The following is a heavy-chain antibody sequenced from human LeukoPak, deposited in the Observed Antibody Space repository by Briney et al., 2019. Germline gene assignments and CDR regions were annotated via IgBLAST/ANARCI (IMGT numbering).Heavy chain of an antibody. CDR3: ARSRITMVRGVIIRGNFDY. D-gene: IGHD3-10*01. J-gene: IGHJ4*02. Sequence: SETLSLTCAVYGGSFSGYYWSWIRQPPGKGPEWIGEINHSGSTNYNPSLKSRVTISVDTSKNQFSLKLSSVTAADTAVYYCARSRITMVRGVIIRGNFDYWGQGTLVTVSS. CDR2: INHSGST. CDR1: GGSFSGYY. V-gene: IGHV4-34*01.